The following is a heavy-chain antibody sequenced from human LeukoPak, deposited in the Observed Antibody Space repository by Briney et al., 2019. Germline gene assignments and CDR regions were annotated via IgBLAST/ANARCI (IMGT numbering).Heavy chain of an antibody. V-gene: IGHV4-59*12. CDR2: IYYSGST. CDR3: ARGESWYGY. J-gene: IGHJ4*02. Sequence: SETLSLTCTVSGGSISGYYWSWIRQPPGKGLEWIGYIYYSGSTNYNPSLKSRVTMSVDTSTNQFSLKLSSVTAADTAVYYCARGESWYGYWGQGTLVTVSS. D-gene: IGHD6-13*01. CDR1: GGSISGYY.